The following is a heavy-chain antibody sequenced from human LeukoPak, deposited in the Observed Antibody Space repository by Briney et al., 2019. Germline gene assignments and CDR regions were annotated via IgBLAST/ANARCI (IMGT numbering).Heavy chain of an antibody. D-gene: IGHD3-10*01. CDR2: NNPSGGST. CDR1: GYTFTSYY. CDR3: ARDGSLYYYGSGSYSALGGYMDV. V-gene: IGHV1-46*01. J-gene: IGHJ6*03. Sequence: ASVKVSCKASGYTFTSYYMHWVRQAPGQGLEWMGRNNPSGGSTSYAQKFQGRVTMTRDMSTSTVYMELSSLRSEDTAVYYCARDGSLYYYGSGSYSALGGYMDVWGKGTTVTVSS.